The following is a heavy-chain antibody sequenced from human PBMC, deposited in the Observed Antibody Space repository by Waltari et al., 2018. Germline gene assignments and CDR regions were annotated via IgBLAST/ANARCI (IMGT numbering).Heavy chain of an antibody. Sequence: QVQLVQSGAEVKKPGASVKVSCKASGSTFTGYYMHWVRKAPGQGLEWMGWINPNSGGTNYAQKFQGRVTMTRDTSISTAYMELSRLRSDDTAVYYCARGYCSGGSCFDAFDIWGQGTMVTVSS. V-gene: IGHV1-2*02. CDR3: ARGYCSGGSCFDAFDI. J-gene: IGHJ3*02. CDR1: GSTFTGYY. D-gene: IGHD2-15*01. CDR2: INPNSGGT.